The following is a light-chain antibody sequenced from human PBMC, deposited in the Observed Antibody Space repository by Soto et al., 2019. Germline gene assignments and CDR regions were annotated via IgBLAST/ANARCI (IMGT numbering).Light chain of an antibody. J-gene: IGKJ4*01. CDR2: GAS. V-gene: IGKV3-20*01. CDR3: QQYGVTPPNT. Sequence: EIVLTQSPGTLSLSPGERATLSCRASQIVSSTYLAWFQQKPGQATMLLIYGASTRATGIPDRFSGSGSGTDVTLTISGLEPEDFALYYCQQYGVTPPNTFGGGTKVEV. CDR1: QIVSSTY.